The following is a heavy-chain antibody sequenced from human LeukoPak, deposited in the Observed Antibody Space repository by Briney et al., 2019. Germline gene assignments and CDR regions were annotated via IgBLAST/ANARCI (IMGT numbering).Heavy chain of an antibody. CDR2: ISSSSTI. CDR3: AREAPYYYDSSGYFAFDY. J-gene: IGHJ4*02. Sequence: GGSLRLSCAASGFTFSMYSMNWVRQAPGKGLEWVSYISSSSTIYYADSVKGRFTISRDNAKSSLYLQMNSLGDEDTAVYYCAREAPYYYDSSGYFAFDYWGQGTLVTVSS. D-gene: IGHD3-22*01. V-gene: IGHV3-48*02. CDR1: GFTFSMYS.